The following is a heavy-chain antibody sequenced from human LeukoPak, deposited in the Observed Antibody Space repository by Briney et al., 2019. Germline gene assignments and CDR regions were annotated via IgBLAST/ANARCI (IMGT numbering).Heavy chain of an antibody. J-gene: IGHJ4*02. CDR3: ARRGVYYYDSSGRANYHFDY. D-gene: IGHD3-22*01. Sequence: ASVTVSYKASGYTFSSYGITWVRQAPGQGLEWMGWISANNANTNYAQKFQGRVTMTTDTSTTSAYMELRSLRSDDTAMYYCARRGVYYYDSSGRANYHFDYWGQGTLVTVSS. CDR2: ISANNANT. CDR1: GYTFSSYG. V-gene: IGHV1-18*01.